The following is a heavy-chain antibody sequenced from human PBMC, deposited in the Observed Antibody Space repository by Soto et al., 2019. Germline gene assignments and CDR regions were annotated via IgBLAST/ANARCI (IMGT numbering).Heavy chain of an antibody. CDR2: IYWDDDK. D-gene: IGHD3-10*01. CDR1: GFSLSTSGVG. Sequence: QITLKESGPTLVKPTQTLTLTCTFSGFSLSTSGVGVGWIRQPPGKALEWLALIYWDDDKRYSPSLKSRLTIHKXXSKNQVVLTMTNMDPVDPATYYCAHLWFGERYFDYWGQGTLVTVSS. V-gene: IGHV2-5*02. J-gene: IGHJ4*02. CDR3: AHLWFGERYFDY.